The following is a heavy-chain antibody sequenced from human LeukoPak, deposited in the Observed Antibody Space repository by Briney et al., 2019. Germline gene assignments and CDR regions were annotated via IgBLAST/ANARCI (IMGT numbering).Heavy chain of an antibody. CDR3: AKERRGYYMDF. J-gene: IGHJ6*03. CDR1: GFNFGHYA. D-gene: IGHD3-10*01. V-gene: IGHV3-43D*03. Sequence: GGSLRLSCAASGFNFGHYAMQWVRQAPGKGQEWVSLISWDASGTYYADSVKGRFTISRDNSKNSLSLQMNSLRPEDTALYYCAKERRGYYMDFWGKGTTVTVSS. CDR2: ISWDASGT.